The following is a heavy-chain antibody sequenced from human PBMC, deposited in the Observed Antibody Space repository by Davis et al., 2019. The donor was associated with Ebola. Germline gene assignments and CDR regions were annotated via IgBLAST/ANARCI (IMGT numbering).Heavy chain of an antibody. CDR2: ISAYNGNT. D-gene: IGHD3-3*01. Sequence: ASVKVSCKASGYTFTSYGISWVRQAPGQGLEWMGWISAYNGNTNYAQKLQGRVTMTTDTSTSTAYMELSSLRSEDTAVYYCARDQTYDFWSGWNSYYFDYWGQGTLVTVSS. CDR3: ARDQTYDFWSGWNSYYFDY. V-gene: IGHV1-18*01. CDR1: GYTFTSYG. J-gene: IGHJ4*02.